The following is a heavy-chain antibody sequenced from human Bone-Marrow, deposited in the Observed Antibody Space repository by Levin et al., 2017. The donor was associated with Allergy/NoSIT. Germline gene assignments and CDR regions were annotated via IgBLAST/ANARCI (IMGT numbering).Heavy chain of an antibody. CDR3: ARRAIAVAGPLNS. CDR1: GFTFSSYS. J-gene: IGHJ4*02. V-gene: IGHV3-21*01. Sequence: AGGSLRLSCAASGFTFSSYSMNWVRQAPGKGLEWVSSISSSSSYIYYADSVKGRFTISRDNAKNSLYLQMNSLRAEDTAVYYCARRAIAVAGPLNSWGQGTLVTVSS. CDR2: ISSSSSYI. D-gene: IGHD6-19*01.